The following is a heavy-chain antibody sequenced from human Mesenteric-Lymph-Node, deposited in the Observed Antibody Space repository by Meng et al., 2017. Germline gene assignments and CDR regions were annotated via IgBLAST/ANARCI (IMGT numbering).Heavy chain of an antibody. V-gene: IGHV3-23*01. CDR2: ISGSGGST. CDR1: GFTFSSYA. CDR3: AKDWSYYASGSQGG. J-gene: IGHJ4*02. D-gene: IGHD3-10*01. Sequence: GESLKISCAASGFTFSSYAMSWVRQAPGKGLEWVSAISGSGGSTYYADSVKGRFTISRDNAQNSQYLQMNSLRAEDTAVYYCAKDWSYYASGSQGGWGQGTLVTVSS.